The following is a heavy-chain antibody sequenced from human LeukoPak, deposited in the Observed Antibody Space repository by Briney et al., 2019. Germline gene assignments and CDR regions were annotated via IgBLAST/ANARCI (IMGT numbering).Heavy chain of an antibody. Sequence: GGSLLLSCAASGFTFSSYAMSWVRQAPGKGLEWVSAISGSGGSTYYADSVKGRFTISRDNSKNTLYLQMNSLRAEDTAVYYCAKDSLPYYYDSSGYYYVYFNYWGQGTLVTVSS. CDR3: AKDSLPYYYDSSGYYYVYFNY. J-gene: IGHJ4*02. V-gene: IGHV3-23*01. CDR2: ISGSGGST. CDR1: GFTFSSYA. D-gene: IGHD3-22*01.